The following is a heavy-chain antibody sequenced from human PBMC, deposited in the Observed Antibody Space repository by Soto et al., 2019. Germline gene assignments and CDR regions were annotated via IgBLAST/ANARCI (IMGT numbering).Heavy chain of an antibody. CDR1: GYTFINYG. D-gene: IGHD5-12*01. CDR2: ISTYNGNT. V-gene: IGHV1-18*01. Sequence: QVQLVQSGAEVKKPGASVKVSCKASGYTFINYGISWVRQAPGQGLEWMGWISTYNGNTNYAQKLQGRGTMTTDTSTSTAYMELRSLRSADTAVYYWGRVSGSGYYSWGYWGQGTLVTVSS. J-gene: IGHJ4*02. CDR3: GRVSGSGYYSWGY.